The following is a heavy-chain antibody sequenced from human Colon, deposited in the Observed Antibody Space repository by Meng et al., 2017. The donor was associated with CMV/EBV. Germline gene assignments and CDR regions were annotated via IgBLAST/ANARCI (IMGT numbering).Heavy chain of an antibody. V-gene: IGHV1-18*01. D-gene: IGHD4/OR15-4a*01. CDR3: ARLDHPDYYSYGMDV. Sequence: ASVKVSCKASGYTFNNYGITWVRQAPGQGLEWMGWISSYNGITNYAEILQDRVSMTRDTLTNTAYLELRSLKFDDTAVYYCARLDHPDYYSYGMDVWGQGTPVTVSS. J-gene: IGHJ6*02. CDR2: ISSYNGIT. CDR1: GYTFNNYG.